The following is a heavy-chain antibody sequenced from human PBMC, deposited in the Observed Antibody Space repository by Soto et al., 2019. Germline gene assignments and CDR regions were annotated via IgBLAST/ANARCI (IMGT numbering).Heavy chain of an antibody. D-gene: IGHD3-3*01. V-gene: IGHV3-43*01. J-gene: IGHJ6*02. Sequence: HPGGSLRLSCAASGFTFDDYTMHWVRQAPGKGLEWVSLISWDGGSTYYADSVKGRFTISRDNSKNSLYLQMNSLRTEDTALYYCASITIFGPRPAYYYYGMDVWGQGTTVTVSS. CDR2: ISWDGGST. CDR1: GFTFDDYT. CDR3: ASITIFGPRPAYYYYGMDV.